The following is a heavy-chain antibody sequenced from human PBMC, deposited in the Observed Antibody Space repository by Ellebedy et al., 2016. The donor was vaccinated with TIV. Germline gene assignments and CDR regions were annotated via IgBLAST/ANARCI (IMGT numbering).Heavy chain of an antibody. CDR3: ARTGYSYGPFDY. J-gene: IGHJ4*02. CDR1: GFSLSTSGMR. V-gene: IGHV2-70*04. D-gene: IGHD5-18*01. Sequence: SGPTLVXPTQTLTLTCTFSGFSLSTSGMRVSWIRQPPGKALEWLARIDWDDDKFYSTSLKTRLTISKDTSKNQVVLTMTNMDPVDTATYYCARTGYSYGPFDYWGQGTLVTVSS. CDR2: IDWDDDK.